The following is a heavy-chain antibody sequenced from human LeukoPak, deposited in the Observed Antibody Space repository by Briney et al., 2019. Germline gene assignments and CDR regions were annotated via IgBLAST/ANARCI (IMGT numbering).Heavy chain of an antibody. Sequence: GGSLRLSCAASGFTFSHYWMHWVRQAPGKGLVWVSRINSDGSSTSYADSVKGRFTISRDYSQNTLYLQMNSLRAEDTAVYYCAKGNPGYGYGTYYFDYWGQGTLVTVSS. CDR1: GFTFSHYW. CDR2: INSDGSST. CDR3: AKGNPGYGYGTYYFDY. V-gene: IGHV3-74*01. J-gene: IGHJ4*02. D-gene: IGHD5-18*01.